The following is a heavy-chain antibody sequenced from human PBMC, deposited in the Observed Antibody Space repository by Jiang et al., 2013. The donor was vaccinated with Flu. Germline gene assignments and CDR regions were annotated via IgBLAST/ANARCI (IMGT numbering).Heavy chain of an antibody. CDR3: ARGPYDSSGRAAFDI. Sequence: KVSCKASGGTFSSYAISWVRQAPGQGLEWMGGIIPIFGTANYAQKFQGRVTITADESTSTAYMEPSSLRSEDTAVYYCARGPYDSSGRAAFDIWGQGTMVTVSS. V-gene: IGHV1-69*01. CDR2: IIPIFGTA. D-gene: IGHD3-22*01. J-gene: IGHJ3*02. CDR1: GGTFSSYA.